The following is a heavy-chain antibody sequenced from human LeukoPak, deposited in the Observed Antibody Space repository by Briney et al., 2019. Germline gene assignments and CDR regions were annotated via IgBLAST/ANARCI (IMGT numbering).Heavy chain of an antibody. J-gene: IGHJ4*02. D-gene: IGHD3-9*01. Sequence: GGSLRLSCAASGSTFSSYAMSWVRQAPGKGLEWVSAISGSGGSTYYADSVKGRFTISRDNSKNTLYLQMNSLRAEDTAVYYCAKARRYFDQFDYWGQGTLVTVSS. CDR1: GSTFSSYA. V-gene: IGHV3-23*01. CDR2: ISGSGGST. CDR3: AKARRYFDQFDY.